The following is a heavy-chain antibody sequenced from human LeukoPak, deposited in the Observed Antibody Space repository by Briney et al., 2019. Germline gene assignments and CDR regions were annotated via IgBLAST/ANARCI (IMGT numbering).Heavy chain of an antibody. CDR3: AKVVLLLTASDAFDF. D-gene: IGHD2-21*02. Sequence: PGGSLRLSCAASGFTFSSNAMSWVRQAPGKGLEWDSTISGNYGSTYYADSVKGRFTISRGNFKNTVFLRMNSLRAEDTAVYYCAKVVLLLTASDAFDFWGQGTKVTVSS. CDR1: GFTFSSNA. J-gene: IGHJ3*01. CDR2: ISGNYGST. V-gene: IGHV3-23*01.